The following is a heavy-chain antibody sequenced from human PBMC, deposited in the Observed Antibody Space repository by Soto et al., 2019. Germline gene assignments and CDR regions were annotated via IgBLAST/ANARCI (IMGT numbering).Heavy chain of an antibody. CDR1: GGSFSGYY. J-gene: IGHJ6*02. D-gene: IGHD3-3*01. V-gene: IGHV4-34*01. CDR3: ARIPYYDFWSGYPNYYYYGMDV. Sequence: SETLSLTCAVYGGSFSGYYSSWIRQPPGKGLEWIGEINHSGSTNYNPSLKSRVTISVDTSKNQFSLKLSPVTAADTAVYYCARIPYYDFWSGYPNYYYYGMDVWGQGTPVTVYS. CDR2: INHSGST.